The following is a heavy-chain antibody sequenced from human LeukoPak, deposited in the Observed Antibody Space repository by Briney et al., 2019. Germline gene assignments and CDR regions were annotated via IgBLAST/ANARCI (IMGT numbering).Heavy chain of an antibody. CDR1: GFTFSSYW. Sequence: PGGSLRLSCAASGFTFSSYWMHWVRQAPGKGLVWVSRINSDGRSTNYADLVKGRFTISRDNAKNTLYLQMNSLRAEDTAVYYCARANRGPFDFWGQGTLVTVSS. D-gene: IGHD2-8*01. V-gene: IGHV3-74*01. CDR3: ARANRGPFDF. CDR2: INSDGRST. J-gene: IGHJ4*02.